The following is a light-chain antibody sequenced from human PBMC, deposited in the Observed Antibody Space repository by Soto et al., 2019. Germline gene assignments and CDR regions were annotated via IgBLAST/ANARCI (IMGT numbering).Light chain of an antibody. CDR2: AAS. Sequence: DIPMTQSPSSLSASVGDRVTITCRASQSISSYLNWYQQKPGKAPKLLIYAASSLQSGVPSRFSGSGSETDFTLTISSLQPEDFANYYCQQSSSTPPGAFGQGTKVEIK. CDR3: QQSSSTPPGA. J-gene: IGKJ1*01. CDR1: QSISSY. V-gene: IGKV1-39*01.